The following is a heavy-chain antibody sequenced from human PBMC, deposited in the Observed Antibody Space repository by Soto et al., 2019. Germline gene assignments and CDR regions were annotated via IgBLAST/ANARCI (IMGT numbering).Heavy chain of an antibody. V-gene: IGHV3-30*18. CDR3: AKGGWYSSSSPSDC. CDR1: GFTLSGND. D-gene: IGHD6-6*01. J-gene: IGHJ4*02. CDR2: MSYDGSNQ. Sequence: QVQLVESGGGVVQPGRSLRLSCAASGFTLSGNDMHWVRQAPGKGPEWVAVMSYDGSNQYYGDSVKGRFTISRDTPKSTLYLQMNSLRTEDTAVYYCAKGGWYSSSSPSDCWGQGTLVTVSS.